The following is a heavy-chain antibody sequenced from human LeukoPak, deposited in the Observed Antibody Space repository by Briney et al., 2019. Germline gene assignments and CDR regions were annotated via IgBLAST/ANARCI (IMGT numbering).Heavy chain of an antibody. CDR3: ARDLNEGVVVTAQRGHDAFDI. CDR1: GYTFTSYG. Sequence: GASVKVSCKASGYTFTSYGISWVRQAPGHGLEWMGWISAYNGNTNYAQKLQGRVTMTTDTDTSTAYMELRSLRSDDTAVYYCARDLNEGVVVTAQRGHDAFDIWGQGTMVTVSS. J-gene: IGHJ3*02. D-gene: IGHD2-21*02. V-gene: IGHV1-18*01. CDR2: ISAYNGNT.